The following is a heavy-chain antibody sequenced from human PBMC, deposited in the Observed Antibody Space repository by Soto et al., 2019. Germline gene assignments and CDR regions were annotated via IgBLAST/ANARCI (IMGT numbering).Heavy chain of an antibody. CDR1: EFTVSGHA. CDR2: ITADGGT. CDR3: APHVSCSGGSCQYDAFVI. D-gene: IGHD2-15*01. V-gene: IGHV3-23*01. J-gene: IGHJ3*02. Sequence: EVQVLESGGGLVQPGGSLRLSCEGSEFTVSGHAMTWIRQAPGKGPEWVSTITADGGTYYADSVKGRFAMSRDASENTLYLQMNSLGAEDTAAYYCAPHVSCSGGSCQYDAFVIRGQGTMVTVSS.